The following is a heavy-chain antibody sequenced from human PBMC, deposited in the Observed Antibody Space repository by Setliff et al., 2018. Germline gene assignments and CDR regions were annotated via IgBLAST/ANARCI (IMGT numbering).Heavy chain of an antibody. CDR2: IYNQGST. CDR1: GGSVSSHY. J-gene: IGHJ5*02. V-gene: IGHV3-53*01. CDR3: ARDRGGTNPWFDP. Sequence: ETLSLTCTVSGGSVSSHYWSWVRQAPGKGLEWVSVIYNQGSTYYADSVKGRFTISRDISKSTLYLQMNSLRAEDTAVYYCARDRGGTNPWFDPWGQGTLVTVSS. D-gene: IGHD3-10*01.